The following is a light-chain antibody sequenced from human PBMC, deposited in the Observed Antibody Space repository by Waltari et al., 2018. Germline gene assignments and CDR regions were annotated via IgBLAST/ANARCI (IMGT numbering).Light chain of an antibody. CDR3: QTWGTGIQV. CDR1: SGHSSYA. CDR2: LNSDGSH. V-gene: IGLV4-69*01. J-gene: IGLJ2*01. Sequence: QLVLTQSPSASASLGASVKLTCTLSSGHSSYAIAWHQQQPEKGPRYLMKLNSDGSHSKGAGIPGRFSGSSAGAERYLTLSSLQSEDEADYYCQTWGTGIQVFGGGTKLTVL.